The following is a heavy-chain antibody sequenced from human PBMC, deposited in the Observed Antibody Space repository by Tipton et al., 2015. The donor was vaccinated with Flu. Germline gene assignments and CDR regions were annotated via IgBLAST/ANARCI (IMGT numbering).Heavy chain of an antibody. Sequence: QVQLVQSGPEVKKPGSSVKVSCKASGGTFSSYAISWVRQAPGQGLEWMGWINPNSGGTNYAQKFQGRVTMTRDTSISTAYMELSRLRSDDTAVYYCARDHSFLGTAYCGGDCTLRKLGDDAFDIWGQGTMVTVSS. CDR1: GGTFSSYA. V-gene: IGHV1-2*02. CDR3: ARDHSFLGTAYCGGDCTLRKLGDDAFDI. J-gene: IGHJ3*02. D-gene: IGHD2-21*01. CDR2: INPNSGGT.